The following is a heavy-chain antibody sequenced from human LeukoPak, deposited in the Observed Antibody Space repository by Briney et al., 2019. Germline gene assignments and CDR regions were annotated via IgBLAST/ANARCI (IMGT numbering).Heavy chain of an antibody. D-gene: IGHD7-27*01. V-gene: IGHV1-69*13. Sequence: SVKVSCKASGGTVSSYAISWVRQAPGQGLEWLGGIMPIFGTANYAQKFQGRVAITADESTSTAYMELSSLRSEDTAVYYCARDEGPGDDAFDIWGQGTMVTVSS. CDR2: IMPIFGTA. CDR3: ARDEGPGDDAFDI. J-gene: IGHJ3*02. CDR1: GGTVSSYA.